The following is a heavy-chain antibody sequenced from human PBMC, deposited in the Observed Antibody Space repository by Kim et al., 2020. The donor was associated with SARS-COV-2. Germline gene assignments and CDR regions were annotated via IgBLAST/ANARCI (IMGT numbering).Heavy chain of an antibody. CDR3: ARSLGPYSYGDGFRY. CDR2: IYYSGST. V-gene: IGHV4-59*01. J-gene: IGHJ4*02. CDR1: GGSINNYY. Sequence: SETLSLTCTVSGGSINNYYWSWIRQPPGKGLEWIGYIYYSGSTNYNPSLKSRVTISVDTSKNQFSLKLSSVTAADTAVYYCARSLGPYSYGDGFRYWGQG. D-gene: IGHD5-18*01.